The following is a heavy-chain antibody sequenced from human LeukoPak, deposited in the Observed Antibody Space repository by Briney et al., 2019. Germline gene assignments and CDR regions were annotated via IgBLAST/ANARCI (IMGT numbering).Heavy chain of an antibody. CDR2: INPNSGDT. V-gene: IGHV1-2*02. D-gene: IGHD1-1*01. J-gene: IGHJ4*02. Sequence: ASVKVSCKASGYTFTGYYIQWVRQAPGQGLEWMGCINPNSGDTNSAQKFQGRVTMTRDTSISTAYMELTRLKSDDTAVYYCVRSGYNWGFDYWGQGTLVTVSS. CDR1: GYTFTGYY. CDR3: VRSGYNWGFDY.